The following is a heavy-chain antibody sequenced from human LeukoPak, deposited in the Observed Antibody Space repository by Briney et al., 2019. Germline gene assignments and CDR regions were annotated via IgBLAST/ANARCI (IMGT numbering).Heavy chain of an antibody. J-gene: IGHJ4*02. Sequence: GGSLILSCAVSGFTFSSYWMTWVRQAPGKGLEWVASIKEDGSEKYYEDSVKGRFTISRDNAKNSLYLQMNSLRAEDTAVYYCARDHHPSYYLPDYWGQGTLVTVSS. CDR2: IKEDGSEK. V-gene: IGHV3-7*04. D-gene: IGHD1-26*01. CDR3: ARDHHPSYYLPDY. CDR1: GFTFSSYW.